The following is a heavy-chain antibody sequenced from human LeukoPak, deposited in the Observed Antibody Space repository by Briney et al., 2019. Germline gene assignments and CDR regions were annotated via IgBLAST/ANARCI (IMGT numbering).Heavy chain of an antibody. CDR1: GGSISSSSYY. D-gene: IGHD3-10*01. V-gene: IGHV4-39*01. CDR3: ARPGSGSYNHLDY. J-gene: IGHJ4*02. CDR2: IYYSGST. Sequence: PSETLSLTCTVSGGSISSSSYYWGWIRQPPGKGLEWIGSIYYSGSTYYNPSLKSRVTISVDTSKNQFSLKLSSVTAADTAVYYCARPGSGSYNHLDYWGQGTLVTVSS.